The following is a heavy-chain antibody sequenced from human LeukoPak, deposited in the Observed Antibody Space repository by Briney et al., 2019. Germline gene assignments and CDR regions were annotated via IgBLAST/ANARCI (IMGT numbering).Heavy chain of an antibody. Sequence: ASVKVSCKASGYTFTGYYMHWVRQAPGQGLEWMGWINPNSGGTNYAQKFQGRVTMTRDTSISTAYMELSRLRSDDTAVYYCARDDGYCSSTSCYYFDYWGQGTLVTVSS. D-gene: IGHD2-2*03. CDR3: ARDDGYCSSTSCYYFDY. J-gene: IGHJ4*02. CDR1: GYTFTGYY. V-gene: IGHV1-2*02. CDR2: INPNSGGT.